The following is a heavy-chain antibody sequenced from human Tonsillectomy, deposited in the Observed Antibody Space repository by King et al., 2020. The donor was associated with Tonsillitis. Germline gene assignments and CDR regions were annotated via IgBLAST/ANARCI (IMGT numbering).Heavy chain of an antibody. D-gene: IGHD3-22*01. V-gene: IGHV3-20*04. CDR1: GFTFDDYG. CDR3: ARPRGYYYDSSGDGYFDL. Sequence: VQLVESGGGVVRPGGSLRLSCAASGFTFDDYGMSWGRQAPGKGLEWVSGINWNGGSTGYADSVKGRFTISRDNAKNSLYLQMNSLRAEDTALYYCARPRGYYYDSSGDGYFDLWGRGTLVTVSS. J-gene: IGHJ2*01. CDR2: INWNGGST.